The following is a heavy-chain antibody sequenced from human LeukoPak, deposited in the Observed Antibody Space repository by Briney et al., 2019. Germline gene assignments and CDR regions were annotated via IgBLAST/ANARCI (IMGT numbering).Heavy chain of an antibody. V-gene: IGHV1-46*01. Sequence: ASVKVSCKASGYTFTSYYMHWVRQAPGQGLEWMGIINPSGGSTSYAQKFQGRVTITRNTSISTAYMELSSLRSEDTAVYYCARGLYYYDSSGYYQKFDAFDIWGQGTMVTVSS. D-gene: IGHD3-22*01. J-gene: IGHJ3*02. CDR3: ARGLYYYDSSGYYQKFDAFDI. CDR2: INPSGGST. CDR1: GYTFTSYY.